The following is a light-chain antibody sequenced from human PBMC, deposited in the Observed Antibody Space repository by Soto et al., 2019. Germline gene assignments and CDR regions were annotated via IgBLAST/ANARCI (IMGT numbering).Light chain of an antibody. V-gene: IGLV7-43*01. Sequence: QTVVTQEPSLTVSPGGTVTLTCASSTGAVTSGYYPNWFQQRPGQPHRALIYSTTYKHSWTPARFSGALLGGRAALTLSGAQPEDEADYYCLLFDGHGVVFGGGTKLTVL. J-gene: IGLJ2*01. CDR3: LLFDGHGVV. CDR2: STT. CDR1: TGAVTSGYY.